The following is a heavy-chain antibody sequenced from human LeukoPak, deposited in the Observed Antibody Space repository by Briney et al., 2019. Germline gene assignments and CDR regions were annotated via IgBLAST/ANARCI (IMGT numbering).Heavy chain of an antibody. D-gene: IGHD5-18*01. J-gene: IGHJ4*02. CDR1: GFTFSSYW. V-gene: IGHV3-7*01. CDR2: IGEDGSEK. Sequence: PGGSLRLSCAASGFTFSSYWMTWVRQAPGKGLEWVANIGEDGSEKYYVDSVKGRFTISRDNSKNTLYLQMNSLRAEDTAVYYCARDLTGGDTARVLDYWGQGTLVTVSS. CDR3: ARDLTGGDTARVLDY.